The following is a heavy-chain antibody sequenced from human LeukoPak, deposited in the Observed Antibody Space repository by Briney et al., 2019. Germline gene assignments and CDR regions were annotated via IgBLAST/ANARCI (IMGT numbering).Heavy chain of an antibody. Sequence: GGSLRLSCAASGFTFSSYAMSWVRQAPGEGLEWVSAISGSGGSTYYADSVKGRFTISRDNSKNTLYLQMNSLRAEDTAVYYCAKVKEQQLGGNRLGYYYYMDVWGKGTTVTVSS. D-gene: IGHD6-13*01. J-gene: IGHJ6*03. CDR3: AKVKEQQLGGNRLGYYYYMDV. CDR2: ISGSGGST. V-gene: IGHV3-23*01. CDR1: GFTFSSYA.